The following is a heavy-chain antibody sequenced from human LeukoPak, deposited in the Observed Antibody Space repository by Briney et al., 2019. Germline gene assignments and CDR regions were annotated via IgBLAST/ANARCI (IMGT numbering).Heavy chain of an antibody. CDR2: IKQDGSEK. D-gene: IGHD2-8*01. CDR1: GFTFSSYW. V-gene: IGHV3-7*01. J-gene: IGHJ4*02. CDR3: ARGSSLGYCTNGVCYFDY. Sequence: GGSLRLSCAASGFTFSSYWMSWVRQAPGKGLEWVAHIKQDGSEKYYVDSVKGRFTISRDNAKNSLYLQMNSLRAEDTAVYYCARGSSLGYCTNGVCYFDYWGQGTLVTVSS.